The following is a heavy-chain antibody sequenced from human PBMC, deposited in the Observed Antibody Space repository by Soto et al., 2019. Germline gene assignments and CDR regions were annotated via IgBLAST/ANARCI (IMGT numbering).Heavy chain of an antibody. V-gene: IGHV4-31*03. D-gene: IGHD3-10*01. J-gene: IGHJ5*02. CDR2: IYYSRST. CDR1: GGSISSGGYY. Sequence: QVQLQESGPGLVKPSQTLSLTCTVSGGSISSGGYYWSWIRQHPGKGLEWIGYIYYSRSTYYNPSLQSRITISGGPAKNQFSLKLSSGTAADPAVYFCASGSGSYYSWFDPWGQGTLVTVSS. CDR3: ASGSGSYYSWFDP.